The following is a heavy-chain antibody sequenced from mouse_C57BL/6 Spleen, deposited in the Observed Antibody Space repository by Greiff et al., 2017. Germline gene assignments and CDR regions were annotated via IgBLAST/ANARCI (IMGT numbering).Heavy chain of an antibody. CDR2: IYPSDSET. CDR1: GYTFTSYW. Sequence: QVQLQQPGAELVRPGSLVKLSCKASGYTFTSYWMDWVKQRPGQGLEWIGNIYPSDSETHYNQKFKDKATLTVDKSSSTAYMQLSSLTSEDSAVYYCARRGNDYYAMDYWGQGTSVTVSS. V-gene: IGHV1-61*01. CDR3: ARRGNDYYAMDY. J-gene: IGHJ4*01.